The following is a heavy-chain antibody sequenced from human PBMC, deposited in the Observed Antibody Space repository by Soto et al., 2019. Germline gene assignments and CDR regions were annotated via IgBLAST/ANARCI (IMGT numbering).Heavy chain of an antibody. Sequence: QLQESGPGLLKPSQTLSLTCTVSGAAVSGGGQYWNWVRQLPGKGLEWVGNIYYIGSTNYNPSLKRQVTRSLDTSKNHFFQKLISVTAAGTAVYYCARERVLGHGGGFDVWGQGSTVTVSS. J-gene: IGHJ6*02. D-gene: IGHD2-15*01. CDR2: IYYIGST. CDR1: GAAVSGGGQY. CDR3: ARERVLGHGGGFDV. V-gene: IGHV4-31*01.